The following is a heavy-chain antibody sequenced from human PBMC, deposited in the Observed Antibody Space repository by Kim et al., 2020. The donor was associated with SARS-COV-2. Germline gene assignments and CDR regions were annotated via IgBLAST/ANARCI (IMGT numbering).Heavy chain of an antibody. V-gene: IGHV3-20*04. CDR2: ITWSGTST. J-gene: IGHJ4*02. Sequence: GSLRLSCAASGFTFDDYGMNWVRQSPGKGLEWVSHITWSGTSTAYADSVKGRFTISRDNAKNSLYLQMSSLRAEDTAFYYCARERLYNYGAPNFDYWGQGTLVTVSS. CDR3: ARERLYNYGAPNFDY. D-gene: IGHD5-18*01. CDR1: GFTFDDYG.